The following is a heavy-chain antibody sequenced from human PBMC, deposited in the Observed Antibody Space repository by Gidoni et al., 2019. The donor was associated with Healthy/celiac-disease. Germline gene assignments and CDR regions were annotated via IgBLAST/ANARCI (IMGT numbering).Heavy chain of an antibody. V-gene: IGHV3-23*01. J-gene: IGHJ2*01. CDR3: AKDYRIAVAGPYFDL. CDR2: ISGSGGST. CDR1: GFTFSSYA. Sequence: EVQLLESGGGLVQPGGSLSLSCAASGFTFSSYAMSWVRQAPGKGLEWVSAISGSGGSTYYADSVKGRFTISRDNSKNTLYLQMNSLRAEDTAVYYCAKDYRIAVAGPYFDLWGRGTLVTVSS. D-gene: IGHD6-19*01.